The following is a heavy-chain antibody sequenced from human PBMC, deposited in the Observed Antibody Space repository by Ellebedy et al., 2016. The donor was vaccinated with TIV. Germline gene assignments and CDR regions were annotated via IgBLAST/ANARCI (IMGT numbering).Heavy chain of an antibody. V-gene: IGHV3-48*01. CDR1: GFTFSHYS. J-gene: IGHJ4*02. D-gene: IGHD1-20*01. Sequence: GESLKISCAASGFTFSHYSMNWVRQAPGKGLEWVSYISSSSNSMYYADSLKGRFTISRDNSKNTLYLQMNSLRAEDTAVYYCAKYLTGWQVDYWGQGTLVTVSS. CDR3: AKYLTGWQVDY. CDR2: ISSSSNSM.